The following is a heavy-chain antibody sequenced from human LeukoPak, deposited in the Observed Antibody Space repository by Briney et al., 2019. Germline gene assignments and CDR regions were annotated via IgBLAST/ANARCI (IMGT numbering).Heavy chain of an antibody. CDR2: LDNSGST. CDR3: ATAVGATTFDY. Sequence: KPSETLSLTCTVSGGSISSRNNYWGWIRQPPGKGLEWIGSLDNSGSTYYNSSLKSRVTISVDTSKNHFSLRLTSVTAADTAVYYCATAVGATTFDYWGQGTQVTVSS. V-gene: IGHV4-39*02. CDR1: GGSISSRNNY. J-gene: IGHJ4*02. D-gene: IGHD1-26*01.